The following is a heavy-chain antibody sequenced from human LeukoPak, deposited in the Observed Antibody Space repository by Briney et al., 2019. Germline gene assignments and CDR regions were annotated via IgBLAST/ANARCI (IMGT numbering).Heavy chain of an antibody. J-gene: IGHJ4*02. CDR1: GGSITSYH. CDR2: IYYTGST. CDR3: ARGAGWYGY. D-gene: IGHD6-19*01. Sequence: PLETLSLTCTVSGGSITSYHWSRIRQPPGKGLEWIGYIYYTGSTNYNPSLKSRVTISVDTSKSQFSLKLSSVTAADTAVYYCARGAGWYGYWGQGTLVTVSS. V-gene: IGHV4-59*01.